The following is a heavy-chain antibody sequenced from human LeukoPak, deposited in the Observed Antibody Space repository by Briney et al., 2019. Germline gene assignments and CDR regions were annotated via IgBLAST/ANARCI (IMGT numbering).Heavy chain of an antibody. J-gene: IGHJ4*02. CDR2: IYSGGST. D-gene: IGHD3-10*01. Sequence: GGSLRLSCAASGFTVSSNYMSWVRQAPGKGLEWVSVIYSGGSTYYADSVKGRFTISRDNSKNTLYLQMNSLRAEDTAVYYCAGRYYYGSGVKYYFDYRGQGTLVTVSS. V-gene: IGHV3-66*01. CDR3: AGRYYYGSGVKYYFDY. CDR1: GFTVSSNY.